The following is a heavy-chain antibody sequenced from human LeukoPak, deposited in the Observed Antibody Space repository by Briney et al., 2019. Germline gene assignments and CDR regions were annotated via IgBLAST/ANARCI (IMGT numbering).Heavy chain of an antibody. D-gene: IGHD3-10*01. CDR3: ASLITASETGFDF. CDR1: GDSVSINSAV. CDR2: TYYRSKWYN. J-gene: IGHJ4*02. V-gene: IGHV6-1*01. Sequence: SQTLSLTCAISGDSVSINSAVWNWIRQSPSRGLEWLGRTYYRSKWYNDYAVSMKSRITINPDTSKNQFSLQLNSVTPEDTAVYFCASLITASETGFDFWGQGTLVTVSS.